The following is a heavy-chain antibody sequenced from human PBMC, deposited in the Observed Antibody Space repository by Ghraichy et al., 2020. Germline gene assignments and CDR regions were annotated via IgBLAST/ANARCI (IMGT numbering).Heavy chain of an antibody. D-gene: IGHD5-12*01. V-gene: IGHV3-23*01. Sequence: GGSLRLSCAASGFTFSSYAMNWVRQAPGKGLEWVSTATGSGGNTYYADSVKGRYTISRDNSKNTLYLQMNSLRAEDTAVYYCVKDLGGYDTLALMGNWGQGTLVTVSS. J-gene: IGHJ4*02. CDR3: VKDLGGYDTLALMGN. CDR1: GFTFSSYA. CDR2: ATGSGGNT.